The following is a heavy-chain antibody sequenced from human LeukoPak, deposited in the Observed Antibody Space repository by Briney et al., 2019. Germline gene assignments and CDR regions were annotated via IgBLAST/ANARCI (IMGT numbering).Heavy chain of an antibody. CDR3: ASGGYCSSTSCYYNWFDL. CDR1: GGSFSGYY. V-gene: IGHV4-34*01. D-gene: IGHD2-2*01. J-gene: IGHJ5*02. CDR2: INHSGST. Sequence: SETLSLTCAVYGGSFSGYYWSWIRQPPGKGLEWSGEINHSGSTNYNPSLKSRVTISVDTSKNQFSLKLSSVTAADTAVYYYASGGYCSSTSCYYNWFDLWGQGTLVTVSS.